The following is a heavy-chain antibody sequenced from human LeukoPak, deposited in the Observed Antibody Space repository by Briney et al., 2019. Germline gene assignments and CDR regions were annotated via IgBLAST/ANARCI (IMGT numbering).Heavy chain of an antibody. J-gene: IGHJ4*02. V-gene: IGHV4-39*01. CDR3: ASGRQWLAFDY. CDR1: GGSIRSNSYY. D-gene: IGHD6-19*01. CDR2: LYHSGST. Sequence: SETLSLTCTVSGGSIRSNSYYWGWIRQPPGKGLEWIGCLYHSGSTYYNPPLKSRVTISVDTSKNQFSLKLSSATAADTAVYYCASGRQWLAFDYWGQGTLVTVSS.